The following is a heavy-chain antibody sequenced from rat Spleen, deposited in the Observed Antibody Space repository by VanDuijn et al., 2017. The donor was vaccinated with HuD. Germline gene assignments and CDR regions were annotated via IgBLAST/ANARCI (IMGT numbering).Heavy chain of an antibody. V-gene: IGHV5-25*01. CDR2: ISPSGGST. J-gene: IGHJ2*01. Sequence: EVQLVESGGGLVQPGRSLKLSCAASGFTFSNYDMAWVRQAPTKGLEWVASISPSGGSTYYRDSVKGRFTVSRDNAKSTLYLQMDSLRSEDTATYYCARRTMMVDYWGQGVMVTVSS. CDR3: ARRTMMVDY. D-gene: IGHD1-12*02. CDR1: GFTFSNYD.